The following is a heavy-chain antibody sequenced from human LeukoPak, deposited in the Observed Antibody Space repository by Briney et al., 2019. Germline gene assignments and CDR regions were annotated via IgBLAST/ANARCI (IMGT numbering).Heavy chain of an antibody. J-gene: IGHJ4*02. V-gene: IGHV3-23*01. CDR2: ISSSGGNT. CDR1: GFTFSNYA. Sequence: GGSLRLSCAASGFTFSNYAMSWVRQAPGKGLEWVSAISSSGGNTYYADSVKGRFTVSRDNSKNTLFLQMNSLRAEDTAVYYCAKDGGLWVSAHWGDSWGRGTLVTVSS. CDR3: AKDGGLWVSAHWGDS. D-gene: IGHD7-27*01.